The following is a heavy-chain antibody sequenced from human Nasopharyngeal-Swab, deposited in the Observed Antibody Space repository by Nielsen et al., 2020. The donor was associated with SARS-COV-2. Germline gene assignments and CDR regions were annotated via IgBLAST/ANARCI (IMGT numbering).Heavy chain of an antibody. J-gene: IGHJ3*02. V-gene: IGHV4-59*13. CDR1: GGSISSYY. Sequence: SETLSFTCTVSGGSISSYYWSWIRQPPGKGLEWIGYIYYSGSTNYNPSLKSRVTISVDTSKNQFSLKLSSVTAADTAVYYCAREGDAFDIWGQGTMVTVSS. CDR2: IYYSGST. CDR3: AREGDAFDI.